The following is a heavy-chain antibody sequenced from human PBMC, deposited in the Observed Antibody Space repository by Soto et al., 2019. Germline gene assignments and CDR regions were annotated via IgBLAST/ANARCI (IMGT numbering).Heavy chain of an antibody. CDR3: ARIKREYSGYAVLPYYYYYMEV. J-gene: IGHJ6*03. Sequence: PSETLSLTCTVSGGSISSGGYYWSWVRQHPGKGLEWIGYIYYSGSTYYNPSLKSRVTISVDTSKNQFSLKLSSVTAADTAVYYCARIKREYSGYAVLPYYYYYMEVWGKGTTVTVSS. V-gene: IGHV4-31*03. CDR1: GGSISSGGYY. CDR2: IYYSGST. D-gene: IGHD5-12*01.